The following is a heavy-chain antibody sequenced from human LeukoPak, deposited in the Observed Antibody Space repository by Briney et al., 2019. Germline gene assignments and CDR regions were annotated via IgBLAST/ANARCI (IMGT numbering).Heavy chain of an antibody. Sequence: ASVKVSCKASGYTFTGYYMHWVRQAPGQGLEWMGWINPNSGGTNYAQKLQGRVTMTRDTSISTAYMELSRLRSDDTAVYYCAREGTQYYYDSSGYYDWGQGTLVTVSS. CDR2: INPNSGGT. V-gene: IGHV1-2*02. CDR1: GYTFTGYY. J-gene: IGHJ4*02. D-gene: IGHD3-22*01. CDR3: AREGTQYYYDSSGYYD.